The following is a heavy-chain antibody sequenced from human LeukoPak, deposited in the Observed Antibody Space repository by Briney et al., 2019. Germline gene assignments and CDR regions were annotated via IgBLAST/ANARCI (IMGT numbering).Heavy chain of an antibody. CDR1: GDSISSGSYC. Sequence: SETLSLTCTVSGDSISSGSYCWGWIRQPPGKGLEWIASIYHSGSTYYNPSLKSRVTISLDTSKNHFSLMLNSMSPADTAVYNCARHAPHENGNKRGFEYWGQGTLVTVSS. CDR3: ARHAPHENGNKRGFEY. CDR2: IYHSGST. D-gene: IGHD2/OR15-2a*01. V-gene: IGHV4-39*01. J-gene: IGHJ4*02.